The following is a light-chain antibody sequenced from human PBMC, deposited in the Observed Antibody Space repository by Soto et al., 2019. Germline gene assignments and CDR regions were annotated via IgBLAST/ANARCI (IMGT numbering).Light chain of an antibody. CDR3: QQLNTYPPT. V-gene: IGKV1-9*01. J-gene: IGKJ1*01. CDR1: QGISSY. Sequence: QFSPAPASLASSVGARVTGTGLASQGISSYLAWYQQKAGKAPKLLLYAASTLRSGVPSRSSGSGSATDFTLTISSLRPDDFVTYYCQQLNTYPPTFGQGTKVDIK. CDR2: AAS.